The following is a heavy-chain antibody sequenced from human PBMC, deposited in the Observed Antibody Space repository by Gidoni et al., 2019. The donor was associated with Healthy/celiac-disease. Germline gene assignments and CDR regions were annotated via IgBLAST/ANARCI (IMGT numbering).Heavy chain of an antibody. CDR2: ISWNSGSI. V-gene: IGHV3-9*01. CDR3: AKEGLEPLVEGFDY. J-gene: IGHJ4*02. CDR1: GFTFDDYA. Sequence: EVQLVESGGGLVQPGRSLRLSCAASGFTFDDYAMHWVRQAPGKGLEWVSGISWNSGSIGYADSVKGRFTISRDNAKNSLYLQMNSLRAEDTALYYCAKEGLEPLVEGFDYWGQGTLVTVSS. D-gene: IGHD1-1*01.